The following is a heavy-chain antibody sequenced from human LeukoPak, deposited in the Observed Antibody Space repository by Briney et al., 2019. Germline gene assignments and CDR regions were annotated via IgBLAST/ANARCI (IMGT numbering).Heavy chain of an antibody. CDR1: GGSISSYY. CDR3: ARGGPPRYYYYGMDV. Sequence: SETLSLTCTVSGGSISSYYWSWIRQPPGKGLEWIGYIYYSGSTNYNPSLKSRVTISVDTSKNQFPLKLSSVTAADTAVYYCARGGPPRYYYYGMDVWGQGTTVTVSS. CDR2: IYYSGST. D-gene: IGHD3-16*01. V-gene: IGHV4-59*01. J-gene: IGHJ6*02.